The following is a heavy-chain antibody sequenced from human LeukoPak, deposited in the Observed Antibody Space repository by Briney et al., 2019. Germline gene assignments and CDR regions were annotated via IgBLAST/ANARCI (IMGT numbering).Heavy chain of an antibody. CDR2: DSADNGET. CDR1: GYSFNTYG. V-gene: IGHV1-18*01. D-gene: IGHD2-2*01. Sequence: ASVKVSFKASGYSFNTYGISWMRQAPGQGLEWMGWDSADNGETNYAQKFQGRVTMTRDTSTSTAYMELRSLRSDDTAVYYCARDYQLLLLWDCFDPWGQGTLVSVSS. J-gene: IGHJ5*02. CDR3: ARDYQLLLLWDCFDP.